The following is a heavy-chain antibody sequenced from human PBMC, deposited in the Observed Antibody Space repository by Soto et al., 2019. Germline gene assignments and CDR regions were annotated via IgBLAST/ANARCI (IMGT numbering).Heavy chain of an antibody. J-gene: IGHJ4*02. CDR2: ISGGGDTT. CDR1: GFTFNNYA. V-gene: IGHV3-23*01. D-gene: IGHD3-10*01. CDR3: AKGRGGSGSLTPRVDF. Sequence: EVQLLESGGGLVQPGGSLRLSCAASGFTFNNYAMTWVRQAPGKRLEWVSAISGGGDTTSYADSVKGRFTVSRDGSKNTLSLQMSSLRAEDTALYYCAKGRGGSGSLTPRVDFWGQGTQVTVSS.